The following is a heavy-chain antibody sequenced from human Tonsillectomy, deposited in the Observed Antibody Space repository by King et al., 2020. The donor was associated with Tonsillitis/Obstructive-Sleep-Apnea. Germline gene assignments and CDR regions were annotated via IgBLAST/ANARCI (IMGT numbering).Heavy chain of an antibody. Sequence: QLQESGPGLVKPSGTLSLTCAVSGGSISSSNWWRWVRQPPGKGLEWIGKTYNSGSTDYNTSLTSRVTISVDKSKNHFSLRRSSVTAADTAVYYCARGYCSSPSCHGDDAFDIWGQGTMVTVSS. CDR3: ARGYCSSPSCHGDDAFDI. CDR1: GGSISSSNW. J-gene: IGHJ3*02. CDR2: TYNSGST. D-gene: IGHD2-2*01. V-gene: IGHV4-4*02.